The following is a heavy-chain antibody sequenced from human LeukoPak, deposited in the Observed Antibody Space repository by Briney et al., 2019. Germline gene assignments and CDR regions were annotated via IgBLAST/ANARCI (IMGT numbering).Heavy chain of an antibody. Sequence: GSLRLSCAASGLTFGSYAMSWVRQAPGKGVGGVSSISGSAYSTYYADSVKGRFTISRDNSKNTLYLQMNSLRAEDTAVYYCAKGGITIFGVDYWGQGTLVTVSS. CDR2: ISGSAYST. CDR3: AKGGITIFGVDY. V-gene: IGHV3-23*01. J-gene: IGHJ4*02. CDR1: GLTFGSYA. D-gene: IGHD3-3*01.